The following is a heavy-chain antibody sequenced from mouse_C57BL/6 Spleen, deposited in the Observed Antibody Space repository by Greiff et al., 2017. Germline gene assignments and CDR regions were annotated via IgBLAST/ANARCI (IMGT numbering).Heavy chain of an antibody. CDR3: ARGGYDVAMDY. CDR2: IGRASSST. Sequence: EVQVVEPGGGLVKPGGSLKLSCAASGFTFSDYGMHWVRQAPEKGLEWVAYIGRASSSTYYADTVKGRFTISRDNTKNTLFLQMNSLRSEDTAMYYCARGGYDVAMDYWGQGTSVTVSS. J-gene: IGHJ4*01. CDR1: GFTFSDYG. D-gene: IGHD2-2*01. V-gene: IGHV5-17*01.